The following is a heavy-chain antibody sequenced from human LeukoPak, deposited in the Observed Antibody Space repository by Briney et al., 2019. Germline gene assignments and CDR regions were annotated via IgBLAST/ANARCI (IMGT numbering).Heavy chain of an antibody. Sequence: SDTLSLTCTVSGGSSSSVGYYWSWIRQHPGKGLEWIGYIYYSGSTYYNPSLKSRVTISVDTSKNQFSLKLSSVTAADTAVYYCARGLTGYPLDYWGQGTLVTVSS. V-gene: IGHV4-31*03. CDR3: ARGLTGYPLDY. CDR1: GGSSSSVGYY. J-gene: IGHJ4*02. CDR2: IYYSGST. D-gene: IGHD7-27*01.